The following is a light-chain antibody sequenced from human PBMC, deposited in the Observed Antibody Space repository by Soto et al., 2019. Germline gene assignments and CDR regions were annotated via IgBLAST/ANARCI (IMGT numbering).Light chain of an antibody. V-gene: IGKV3-15*01. CDR3: QHYNNWPLA. Sequence: EVVLTQSPVTLSVSPGERATLSCRASQSVSSYLAWYQQKPGQAPRLLIYRASTRATGIPARFSGGGSGTEFTLTISSLQSEDSAVYYCQHYNNWPLAFGQGTKVEIK. CDR2: RAS. J-gene: IGKJ1*01. CDR1: QSVSSY.